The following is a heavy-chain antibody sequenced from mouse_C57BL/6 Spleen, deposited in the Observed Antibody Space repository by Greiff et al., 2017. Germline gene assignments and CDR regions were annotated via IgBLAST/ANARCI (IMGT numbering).Heavy chain of an antibody. V-gene: IGHV1-50*01. CDR2: IDPSDSYT. D-gene: IGHD1-1*01. J-gene: IGHJ4*01. Sequence: VQLQQPGAELVKPGASVKLSCKASGYTFTSYWMQWVKQRPGQGLEWIGEIDPSDSYTNYNQKFKGKATLTVETSSSTAYMHLSSLSSEDSAVYYCARFHYGTSYYAMDYWGQGTSVTVSS. CDR3: ARFHYGTSYYAMDY. CDR1: GYTFTSYW.